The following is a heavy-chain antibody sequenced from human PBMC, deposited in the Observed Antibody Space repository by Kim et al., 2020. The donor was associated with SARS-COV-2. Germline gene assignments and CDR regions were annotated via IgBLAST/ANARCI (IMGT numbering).Heavy chain of an antibody. CDR2: IYPGDSDT. CDR3: ARHQGSGSYSWEIDY. Sequence: GESLKISCKGSGYSFTSYWIGWVRQMPGKGLEWMGIIYPGDSDTRYSPSFQGQVTIPADKSISTAYLQWSSLKASDTAMYYCARHQGSGSYSWEIDYWGQGTLVTVSS. CDR1: GYSFTSYW. D-gene: IGHD3-10*01. V-gene: IGHV5-51*01. J-gene: IGHJ4*02.